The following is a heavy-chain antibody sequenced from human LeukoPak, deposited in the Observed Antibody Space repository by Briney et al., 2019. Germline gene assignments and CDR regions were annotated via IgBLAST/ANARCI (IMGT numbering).Heavy chain of an antibody. Sequence: GESLRLSCATSGFTFSTYGMHWVRQAPGKGLEWVAFIGYDGSEIHYADSVKGRFTISRDNSKNTVHLQMGGLRGEDTAVYYCAKRGKDSPGYYNHFDSWGQGTLVTVSS. CDR3: AKRGKDSPGYYNHFDS. CDR1: GFTFSTYG. V-gene: IGHV3-30*02. CDR2: IGYDGSEI. D-gene: IGHD3-9*01. J-gene: IGHJ4*02.